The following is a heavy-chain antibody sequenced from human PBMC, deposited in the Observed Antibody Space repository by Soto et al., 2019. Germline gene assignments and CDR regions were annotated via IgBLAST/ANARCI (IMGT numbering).Heavy chain of an antibody. CDR2: IYPGDSDT. V-gene: IGHV5-51*01. D-gene: IGHD6-6*01. CDR3: ARHPNPGPPSSSSWAGGVCFDY. J-gene: IGHJ4*02. CDR1: GYSFTSYW. Sequence: GESLKISCKGSGYSFTSYWIGWVRQMPGKGLEWMGIIYPGDSDTRYSPSFQGQVTISADKSISTAYLQWSSLKASDTAMYYCARHPNPGPPSSSSWAGGVCFDYWGQGTLVTVSS.